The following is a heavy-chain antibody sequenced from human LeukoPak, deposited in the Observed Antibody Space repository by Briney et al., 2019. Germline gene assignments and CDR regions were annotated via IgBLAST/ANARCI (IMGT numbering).Heavy chain of an antibody. V-gene: IGHV4-4*02. CDR1: GGSISSSNW. Sequence: SETLSLTCAVSGGSISSSNWWSWVRQPPGKGLEWIGEIYHSGSTNYNPSLKSRVTISVDKSKNQFSLKLSSVTAADTAVYYCASILSGYYQYFQHWGQGTLVTVSS. J-gene: IGHJ1*01. CDR2: IYHSGST. D-gene: IGHD3-22*01. CDR3: ASILSGYYQYFQH.